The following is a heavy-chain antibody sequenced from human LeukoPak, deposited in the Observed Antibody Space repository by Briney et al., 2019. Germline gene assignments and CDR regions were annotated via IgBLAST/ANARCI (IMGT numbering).Heavy chain of an antibody. Sequence: NPSETLSLTCTVSGGSISSYYWSWIRQPPGKGLEWIGYIYYSGSTNYNPSLKSRVTISVDTSKNQFSLKLSSVTAADTAVYCCARAPNYYDSSGYSALYWYFDLWGRGTLVTVSS. CDR1: GGSISSYY. J-gene: IGHJ2*01. D-gene: IGHD3-22*01. CDR3: ARAPNYYDSSGYSALYWYFDL. CDR2: IYYSGST. V-gene: IGHV4-59*01.